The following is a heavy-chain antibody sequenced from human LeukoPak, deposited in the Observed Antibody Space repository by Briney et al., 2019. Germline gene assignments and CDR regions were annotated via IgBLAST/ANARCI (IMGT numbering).Heavy chain of an antibody. Sequence: GGSLRLSCAASGFTLSSYWMSWVGQAPGKGLEWVANIKQDGSEKYYVDSVKGRFTISRDNAKNSLYLQMNSLRAEDTAVYYCARAPSGGSGYEPLYYYGMDVWGQGSTVTVSS. CDR1: GFTLSSYW. J-gene: IGHJ6*02. CDR2: IKQDGSEK. CDR3: ARAPSGGSGYEPLYYYGMDV. V-gene: IGHV3-7*01. D-gene: IGHD5-12*01.